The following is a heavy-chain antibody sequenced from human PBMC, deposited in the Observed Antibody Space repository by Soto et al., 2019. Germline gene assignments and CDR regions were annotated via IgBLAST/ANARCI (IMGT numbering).Heavy chain of an antibody. J-gene: IGHJ4*02. CDR1: GGSISSGGYY. Sequence: LSLTCTVSGGSISSGGYYWSWIRQHPGKGLEWIGYIYYSGSTYYNPSLKGRVTISVDTSKNQFSLKLSSVTAADTAVYYCARAPYYYDSSGYYQEYYFDYWGQGTLVTVSS. D-gene: IGHD3-22*01. V-gene: IGHV4-31*03. CDR3: ARAPYYYDSSGYYQEYYFDY. CDR2: IYYSGST.